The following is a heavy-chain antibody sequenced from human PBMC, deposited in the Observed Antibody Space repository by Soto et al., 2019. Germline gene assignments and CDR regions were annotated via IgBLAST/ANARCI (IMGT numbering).Heavy chain of an antibody. CDR2: INHSGST. CDR1: GGSFSRYY. J-gene: IGHJ6*02. CDR3: ARGLSITNTFYYYYAMDV. Sequence: NPSETLSLTCAIYGGSFSRYYWNWIRQPPGEGLEWIGEINHSGSTNYNPSLKSRVTISVDTSRNQFSLKLSSVTAADTAVYYCARGLSITNTFYYYYAMDVWGQGTTVTVSS. D-gene: IGHD2-8*01. V-gene: IGHV4-34*01.